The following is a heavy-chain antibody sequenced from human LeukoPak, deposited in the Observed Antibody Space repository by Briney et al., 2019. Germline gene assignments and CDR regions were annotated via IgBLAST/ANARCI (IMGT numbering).Heavy chain of an antibody. D-gene: IGHD3-9*01. V-gene: IGHV1-18*01. J-gene: IGHJ5*02. Sequence: SSVTVSCKASGYTFTSYGISGVGPAPGQGLEWMGWISAYNGNTNYAQKLQGRDTLTTDTSTSTAYLELRSLRSDDTAVYYCARPGKGDILTSGGNWFEPWGQGTLVTVSS. CDR3: ARPGKGDILTSGGNWFEP. CDR2: ISAYNGNT. CDR1: GYTFTSYG.